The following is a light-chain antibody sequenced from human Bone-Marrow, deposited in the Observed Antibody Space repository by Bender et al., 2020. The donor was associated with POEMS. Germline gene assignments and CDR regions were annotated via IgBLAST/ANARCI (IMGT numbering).Light chain of an antibody. J-gene: IGLJ3*02. CDR2: DVN. CDR3: ISYTSSSTLV. CDR1: SSDIGGYNY. V-gene: IGLV2-14*03. Sequence: QSALTQPASVSGSPGQSTTISCTGTSSDIGGYNYVSWYQQHPGKAPQLMILDVNSRPSGVSNRFSGSKSGNTASLTIAGLQAEDEADYFCISYTSSSTLVFGGGTKLTVL.